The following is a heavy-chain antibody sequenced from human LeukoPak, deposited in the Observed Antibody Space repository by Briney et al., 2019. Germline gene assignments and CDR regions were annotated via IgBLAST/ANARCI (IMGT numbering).Heavy chain of an antibody. CDR2: INPNSGGT. D-gene: IGHD6-19*01. Sequence: ASVTVSCKASGYTFTGYYMHWVRQAPGQGLEWMGWINPNSGGTNYAQKFQGRVTMTRDTSISTAYMELSRLRSDDTAVYYCARDPHEFSSGWSHFEYWGQGTQVTVSS. J-gene: IGHJ4*02. CDR1: GYTFTGYY. CDR3: ARDPHEFSSGWSHFEY. V-gene: IGHV1-2*02.